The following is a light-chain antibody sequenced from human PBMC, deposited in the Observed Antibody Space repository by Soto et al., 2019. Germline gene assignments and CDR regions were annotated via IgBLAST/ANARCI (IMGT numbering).Light chain of an antibody. CDR2: GAS. V-gene: IGKV3-20*01. CDR1: QSVSSSY. Sequence: EIVLTQSPGTLSLSPGERSTLSCRASQSVSSSYLAWYQQKPGQAPRLLTYGASSRAPRIPDGFSGSGSGTDVTLTISRLEPEDFALYYCQQYGSSSWTFGQGTKV. CDR3: QQYGSSSWT. J-gene: IGKJ1*01.